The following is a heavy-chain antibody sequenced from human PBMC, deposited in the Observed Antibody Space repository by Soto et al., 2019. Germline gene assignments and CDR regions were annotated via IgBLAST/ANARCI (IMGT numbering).Heavy chain of an antibody. V-gene: IGHV3-15*01. J-gene: IGHJ6*02. D-gene: IGHD2-8*01. CDR3: TTERYCTNGVCYTGAYYYYYGMDV. CDR2: IKSKTDGGTT. CDR1: GFTFSNAW. Sequence: PVGSLRLSCAASGFTFSNAWMSWVRQAPGKGLEWVGRIKSKTDGGTTDYAAPVKGRFTISRDDSKNTLYLQMNSLKTEDTAVYYCTTERYCTNGVCYTGAYYYYYGMDVWGQGTTVTVSS.